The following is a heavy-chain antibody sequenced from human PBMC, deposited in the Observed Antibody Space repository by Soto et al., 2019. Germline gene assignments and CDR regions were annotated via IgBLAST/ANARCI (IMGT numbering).Heavy chain of an antibody. CDR1: GFTFSSYA. D-gene: IGHD3-10*01. Sequence: PGGSLRLSCAASGFTFSSYAMHWVRQAPGKGLEWVAVISYDGSNKYYADSVKGRFTISRDNSKNTLYLQMNSLRAEDTAVYYCARDRKVDRYYYGSGSYLRHYYYGMDVWGQGTTVTVSS. CDR2: ISYDGSNK. CDR3: ARDRKVDRYYYGSGSYLRHYYYGMDV. J-gene: IGHJ6*02. V-gene: IGHV3-30-3*01.